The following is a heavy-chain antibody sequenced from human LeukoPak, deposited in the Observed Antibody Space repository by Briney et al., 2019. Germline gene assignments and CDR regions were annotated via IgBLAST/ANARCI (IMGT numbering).Heavy chain of an antibody. J-gene: IGHJ3*02. CDR3: ARDRLIVVVTAAAHPAFDI. CDR2: IIPILGIA. Sequence: SVKVSCKASGGTFSSYAISWVRQAPGQGLEWMGRIIPILGIANYAQKFQGRVTITAVKSTSTAYMELSSLRSEDTAVYYCARDRLIVVVTAAAHPAFDIWGRGTMVTVSS. D-gene: IGHD2-21*02. CDR1: GGTFSSYA. V-gene: IGHV1-69*04.